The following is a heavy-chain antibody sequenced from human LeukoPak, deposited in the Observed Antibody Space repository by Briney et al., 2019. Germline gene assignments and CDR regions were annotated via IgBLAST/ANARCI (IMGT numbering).Heavy chain of an antibody. CDR1: GGPISSGSYY. V-gene: IGHV4-61*02. CDR3: ARDRGGSSGWYGFDY. Sequence: SEALSLTCTVSGGPISSGSYYWSWIRQPAGKGLEWIGRIYTSGSTNYNPSLKSRVIISVDTSKNQFSLKLSSVTAADTAVYYCARDRGGSSGWYGFDYWGQGTLVTVAS. D-gene: IGHD6-19*01. CDR2: IYTSGST. J-gene: IGHJ4*02.